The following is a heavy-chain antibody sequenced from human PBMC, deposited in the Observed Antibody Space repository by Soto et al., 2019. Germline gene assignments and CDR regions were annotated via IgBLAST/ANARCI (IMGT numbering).Heavy chain of an antibody. D-gene: IGHD6-13*01. Sequence: GGSLRLSCAASGFTFSSYAMSWVRQAPGKGLEWVSAISGSGGSTYYADSVKGRFTISRDNSKNTLYLQMNSLGAEDTAVYYCAKHQRGIAAAPTPPYGMDVWGQGTTVTVSS. CDR1: GFTFSSYA. J-gene: IGHJ6*02. CDR3: AKHQRGIAAAPTPPYGMDV. CDR2: ISGSGGST. V-gene: IGHV3-23*01.